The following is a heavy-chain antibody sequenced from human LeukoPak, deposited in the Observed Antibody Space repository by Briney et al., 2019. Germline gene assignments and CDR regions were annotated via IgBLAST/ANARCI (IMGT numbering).Heavy chain of an antibody. V-gene: IGHV3-7*03. D-gene: IGHD5/OR15-5a*01. Sequence: PGGSLRLSCATSGFTFRMSGVHWVRQAPGKGLEWGAHINQDGSEKYYVDSVKSRFTISRDNAKNSVYLQMNSLRADDTAAYYCATSTAYAFDMWGQGTMVTVSS. CDR3: ATSTAYAFDM. CDR1: GFTFRMSG. J-gene: IGHJ3*02. CDR2: INQDGSEK.